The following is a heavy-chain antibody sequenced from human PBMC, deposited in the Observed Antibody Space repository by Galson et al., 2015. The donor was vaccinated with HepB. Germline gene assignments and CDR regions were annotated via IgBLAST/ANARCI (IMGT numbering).Heavy chain of an antibody. CDR2: IKQDGSEK. CDR3: VREITMLRGGL. CDR1: GFTFSSYW. J-gene: IGHJ4*02. Sequence: SLRLSCAASGFTFSSYWMSWVRQAPGKGLECVANIKQDGSEKYYVDSVKGRFTISRDNAKKSLYLQMNSLRAEDTAVYYCVREITMLRGGLWGQGTLVTVSS. V-gene: IGHV3-7*01. D-gene: IGHD3-10*01.